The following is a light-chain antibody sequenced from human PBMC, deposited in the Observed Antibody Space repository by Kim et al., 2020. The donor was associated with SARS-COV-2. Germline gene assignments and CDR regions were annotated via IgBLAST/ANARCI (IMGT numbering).Light chain of an antibody. J-gene: IGKJ4*01. CDR2: AAS. CDR3: QQYNDYPLT. CDR1: QDISNY. Sequence: ASVGDRVTITCRASQDISNYLAWFQQKPEKAPKRLFYAASSLQRGVPSRFSGSGSGTDFTLTINSLQPEDFATYYCQQYNDYPLTFGGGTKVDIK. V-gene: IGKV1-16*01.